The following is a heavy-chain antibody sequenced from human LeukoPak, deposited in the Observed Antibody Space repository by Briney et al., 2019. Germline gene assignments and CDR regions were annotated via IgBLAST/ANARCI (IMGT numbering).Heavy chain of an antibody. CDR3: TKITMVRCFDY. CDR1: GFTFSSYA. D-gene: IGHD3-10*01. CDR2: ISGSGGST. V-gene: IGHV3-23*01. J-gene: IGHJ4*02. Sequence: GGSLRLSCAASGFTFSSYAMSWVRQAPGKGLEWVSAISGSGGSTYYADSVKGRFTISRDNSKNTLYLKMNRLRAEDTAVYYCTKITMVRCFDYWGQGTLVTVSS.